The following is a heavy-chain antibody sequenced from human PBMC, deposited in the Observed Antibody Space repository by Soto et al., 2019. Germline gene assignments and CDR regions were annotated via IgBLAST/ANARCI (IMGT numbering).Heavy chain of an antibody. CDR1: GGTISSHY. Sequence: PSCDLCANCPVSGGTISSHYWRWNRQPPGKGLEWIGYIYYSGSTNYNPSLKSRVTISVDTSKNQLSLKLSSVTAADTAGYYCARRYGWASDICAQATMVTVS. CDR2: IYYSGST. J-gene: IGHJ3*02. V-gene: IGHV4-59*08. D-gene: IGHD3-16*01. CDR3: ARRYGWASDI.